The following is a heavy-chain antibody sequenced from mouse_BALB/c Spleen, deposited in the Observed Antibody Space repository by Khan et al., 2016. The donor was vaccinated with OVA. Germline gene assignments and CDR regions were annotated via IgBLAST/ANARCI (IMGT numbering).Heavy chain of an antibody. Sequence: QVRLQQSGAELVRPGTSVKLSCKTSGYIFTSYWIHWVKQRSGQGLEWIARIYPGTDNTYYNEKFKDKATLTADKSSSTAYLQLSSLKSEDSAVFFCAREEALYYFDYWGQGTTLTVSA. D-gene: IGHD3-2*02. J-gene: IGHJ2*01. V-gene: IGHV1S132*01. CDR3: AREEALYYFDY. CDR1: GYIFTSYW. CDR2: IYPGTDNT.